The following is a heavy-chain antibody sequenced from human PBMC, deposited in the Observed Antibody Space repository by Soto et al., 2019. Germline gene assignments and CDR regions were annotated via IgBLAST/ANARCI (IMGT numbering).Heavy chain of an antibody. CDR3: ARVGGYDFWSGSMPYDY. CDR2: IYYSGST. CDR1: GGSISSYY. V-gene: IGHV4-59*01. J-gene: IGHJ4*02. D-gene: IGHD3-3*01. Sequence: PSETLSLTCTVSGGSISSYYWSWIRQPPGKGLEWIGYIYYSGSTNYNPSLKSRVTISVDTSKNQFSLKLSSVTAADTAVYYCARVGGYDFWSGSMPYDYWGQGTLVTVAS.